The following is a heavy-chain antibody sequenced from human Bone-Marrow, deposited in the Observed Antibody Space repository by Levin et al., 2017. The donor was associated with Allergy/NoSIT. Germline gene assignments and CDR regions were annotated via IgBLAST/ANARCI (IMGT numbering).Heavy chain of an antibody. J-gene: IGHJ5*02. CDR1: GYNFIGHY. V-gene: IGHV1-2*02. CDR2: INPNSGGT. CDR3: ARDIRRRDHCDSGFLRP. Sequence: ASVKVSCKASGYNFIGHYIYWVRQAPGQGLEWMGWINPNSGGTNYAQKFLGRVTLTGDTSISTAYMELSSLRSDDTAVYFCARDIRRRDHCDSGFLRPWGQGTLVTVSA. D-gene: IGHD3-10*01.